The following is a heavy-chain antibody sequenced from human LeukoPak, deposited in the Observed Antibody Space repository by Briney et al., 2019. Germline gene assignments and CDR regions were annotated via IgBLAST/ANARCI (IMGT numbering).Heavy chain of an antibody. CDR3: ARARGTEAIDY. V-gene: IGHV4-34*01. CDR2: INHSGTA. J-gene: IGHJ4*02. Sequence: SETLSLTCAVYGETFSGYFWSWIRQPPGKGLEWIADINHSGTANYNPPLKSRVIISVDTSKNQFSLKLTSVTAADTAFYYCARARGTEAIDYWGQGTLVTVSS. CDR1: GETFSGYF. D-gene: IGHD6-25*01.